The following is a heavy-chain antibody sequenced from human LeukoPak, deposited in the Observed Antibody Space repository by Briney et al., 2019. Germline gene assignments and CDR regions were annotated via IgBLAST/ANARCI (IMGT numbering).Heavy chain of an antibody. J-gene: IGHJ4*02. CDR3: ATIVVVSSSLEDY. CDR2: IKQDGSEK. D-gene: IGHD3-22*01. CDR1: GFTFTSYW. Sequence: QPGGSLRLSCAASGFTFTSYWMNWVRQAPGMGLEWVANIKQDGSEKYYVDSVKGRFTISRDNAKKSLYLQMNSLRAEDTAVYYCATIVVVSSSLEDYWGQGTLVTVSS. V-gene: IGHV3-7*03.